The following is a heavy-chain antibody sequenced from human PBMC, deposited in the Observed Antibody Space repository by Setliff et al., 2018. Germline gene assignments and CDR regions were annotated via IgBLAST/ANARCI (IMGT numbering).Heavy chain of an antibody. D-gene: IGHD3-16*01. V-gene: IGHV3-15*07. J-gene: IGHJ3*01. CDR3: TTDPSPTFGGVIGAAFDF. Sequence: GGSLRLSCAASGFTFSTAWMNWVRQAPGKGLEWVGRIKGKNDGLATDYAAPVKGRFTISRDDSKNTLYLQMNSLKTEDTAVYYCTTDPSPTFGGVIGAAFDFWCQGTMVTVSS. CDR1: GFTFSTAW. CDR2: IKGKNDGLAT.